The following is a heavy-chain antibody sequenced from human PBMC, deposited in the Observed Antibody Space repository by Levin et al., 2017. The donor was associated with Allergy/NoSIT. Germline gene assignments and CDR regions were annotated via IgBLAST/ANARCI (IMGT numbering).Heavy chain of an antibody. J-gene: IGHJ4*01. Sequence: GESLKISCAASGLTFDDYSMHWVRQVPGKGLEWVSLINWDGGTTYYADSVKGRFTISRDNSKNSLYLQMNSLRKEDTALYYCAQGAPYDHGESPADNWGHGTLVTVSS. CDR1: GLTFDDYS. D-gene: IGHD4-17*01. CDR3: AQGAPYDHGESPADN. V-gene: IGHV3-43*01. CDR2: INWDGGTT.